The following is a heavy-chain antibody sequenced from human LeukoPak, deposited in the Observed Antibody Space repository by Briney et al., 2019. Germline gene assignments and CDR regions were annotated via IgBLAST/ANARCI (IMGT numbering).Heavy chain of an antibody. D-gene: IGHD5-24*01. CDR3: ARGDGYNFRGWFDP. V-gene: IGHV4-30-2*01. CDR1: GGSISGGGYS. CDR2: IYHSGST. Sequence: SQTLSLTCAVSGGSISGGGYSWSWIRQPPGKGLEWIGYIYHSGSTYYNPSLKSRVTISVDRSKNQFSLKLSSVTAADTAVYYCARGDGYNFRGWFDPWGQGTLVTVST. J-gene: IGHJ5*02.